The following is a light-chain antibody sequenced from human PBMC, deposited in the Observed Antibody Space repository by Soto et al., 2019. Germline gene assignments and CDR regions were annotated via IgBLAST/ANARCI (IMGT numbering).Light chain of an antibody. Sequence: SALTQPASVSGSPGQSITISCTGTSSDVGGYNYVSWYQQHPGKAPKLMIYEVTNRPSGVSNRFSGSKSGNTASLTISGLQAEDEADYYCTSYRSSSTPVVFGGGTKLTVL. CDR2: EVT. V-gene: IGLV2-14*01. CDR1: SSDVGGYNY. J-gene: IGLJ2*01. CDR3: TSYRSSSTPVV.